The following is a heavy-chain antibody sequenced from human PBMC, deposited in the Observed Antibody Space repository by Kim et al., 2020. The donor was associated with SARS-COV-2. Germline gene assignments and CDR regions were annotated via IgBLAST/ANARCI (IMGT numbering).Heavy chain of an antibody. V-gene: IGHV1-2*02. CDR3: ARTRGMYSSSAGF. CDR2: INPNSGGT. Sequence: ASVKVSCKASGYTFTGYYMHWVRQAPGQGLEWMGWINPNSGGTNYAQKFQGRVTMTRDTSISTAYMELSRLRSDDTAVYYCARTRGMYSSSAGFWGQGTLVTVSS. J-gene: IGHJ4*02. CDR1: GYTFTGYY. D-gene: IGHD6-6*01.